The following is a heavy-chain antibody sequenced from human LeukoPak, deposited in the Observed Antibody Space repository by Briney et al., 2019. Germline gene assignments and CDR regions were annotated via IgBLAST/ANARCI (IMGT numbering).Heavy chain of an antibody. Sequence: GGSLRLSCAASGFTFSSYSMNWVRQAPGKGLEWVSSISSSSSYIYYADSVKGRFTISRDNVKNSLYLQMNSLRAEDTAVYYCARDRGYCSSTSCYTEIDYWGQGTLVTVSS. CDR2: ISSSSSYI. CDR3: ARDRGYCSSTSCYTEIDY. D-gene: IGHD2-2*02. V-gene: IGHV3-21*01. J-gene: IGHJ4*02. CDR1: GFTFSSYS.